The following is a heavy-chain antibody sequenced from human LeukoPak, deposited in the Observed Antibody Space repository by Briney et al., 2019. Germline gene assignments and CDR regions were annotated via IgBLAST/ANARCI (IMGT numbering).Heavy chain of an antibody. Sequence: GGSLRLSCAASGFTFSSYWMNWVRQAPGKGLEWVSSISSSSSYIYYADSVKGRFTISRDNAKNSLYLQMNSLRAEDTAVYYCARFVTAAGLLDYWGQGTLVTVSS. V-gene: IGHV3-21*01. CDR1: GFTFSSYW. CDR3: ARFVTAAGLLDY. CDR2: ISSSSSYI. D-gene: IGHD6-13*01. J-gene: IGHJ4*02.